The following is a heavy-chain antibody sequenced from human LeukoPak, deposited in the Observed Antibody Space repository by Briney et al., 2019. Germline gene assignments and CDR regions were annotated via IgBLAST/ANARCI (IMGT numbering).Heavy chain of an antibody. CDR1: GFTFSSYG. D-gene: IGHD3-3*01. J-gene: IGHJ3*02. CDR2: IWYDGSNK. V-gene: IGHV3-33*01. CDR3: AREGAPFSYYDFWSGYYTNPRDAFDI. Sequence: GGSLRLSCAASGFTFSSYGMHWVRQAPGKGLEWVAVIWYDGSNKYYADSVKGRFTISRDNSKNTLYLQMNSLRAEDTAVYYCAREGAPFSYYDFWSGYYTNPRDAFDIWGQGTMVTVSS.